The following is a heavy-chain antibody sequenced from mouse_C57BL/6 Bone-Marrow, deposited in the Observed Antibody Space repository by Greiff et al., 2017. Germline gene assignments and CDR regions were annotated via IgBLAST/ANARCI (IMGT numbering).Heavy chain of an antibody. CDR2: LNPNYGTT. CDR3: ARTAVITTVVPFAY. J-gene: IGHJ3*01. D-gene: IGHD1-1*01. Sequence: EVQLQQPGPELVKPGASVKIPCKASGYSFTDYNMNWVKQSNGKSLEWIGVLNPNYGTTSYNQKFKGKATLTVDQSSSTAYMQLNSLTSEDSAVYYCARTAVITTVVPFAYWGQGTLVTVSA. V-gene: IGHV1-39*01. CDR1: GYSFTDYN.